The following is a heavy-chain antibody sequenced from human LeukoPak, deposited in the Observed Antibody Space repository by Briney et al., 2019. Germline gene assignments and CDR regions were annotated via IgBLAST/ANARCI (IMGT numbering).Heavy chain of an antibody. V-gene: IGHV3-74*01. J-gene: IGHJ4*02. CDR3: ARGWPHGNDY. Sequence: GGSLRLSCAASGFTFSSYWMNWVRQAPGKGLVWVSRIASDGSSTTYADSVKGRFSTSRDNAKNTLYLQMSSLRVEDTAVYYCARGWPHGNDYWGQGTLVTVSS. CDR1: GFTFSSYW. CDR2: IASDGSST. D-gene: IGHD4-23*01.